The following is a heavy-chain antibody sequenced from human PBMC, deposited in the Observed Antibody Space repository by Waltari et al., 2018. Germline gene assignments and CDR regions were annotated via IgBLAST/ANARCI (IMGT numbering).Heavy chain of an antibody. CDR1: GGTFSSYA. V-gene: IGHV1-69*13. CDR2: IIPIFGKA. Sequence: QVQLVQSGAEVKKPGSSVKVSCKASGGTFSSYAISWVRQAPGQGLEWMGGIIPIFGKANDAQKFQGRVTITADESTSTAYMELSSLRSEDTAVYYCAREGGGIYCSGGSCSAFDIWGQGTMVTVSS. J-gene: IGHJ3*02. D-gene: IGHD2-15*01. CDR3: AREGGGIYCSGGSCSAFDI.